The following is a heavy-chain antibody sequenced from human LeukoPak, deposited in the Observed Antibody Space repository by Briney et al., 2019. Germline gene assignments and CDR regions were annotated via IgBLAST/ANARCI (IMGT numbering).Heavy chain of an antibody. J-gene: IGHJ4*02. CDR1: GFSFDDYA. CDR2: ISWNSGTI. CDR3: AKDMRQMAVAGNFDY. Sequence: PGRSLRLSCAASGFSFDDYAMHWVRQVPGKGLEWVSGISWNSGTIGYADSVKGRFTISRDNAKNSLYLQLSSLRAEDTALYYCAKDMRQMAVAGNFDYWGQGTLVTVSS. V-gene: IGHV3-9*01. D-gene: IGHD6-19*01.